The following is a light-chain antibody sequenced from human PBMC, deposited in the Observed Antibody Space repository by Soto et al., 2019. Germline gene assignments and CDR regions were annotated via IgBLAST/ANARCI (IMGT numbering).Light chain of an antibody. CDR1: QSINTR. CDR3: QQYNSRTAIS. J-gene: IGKJ5*01. CDR2: GAS. Sequence: EIVLTQSPATLSVSPGERATLSCRASQSINTRLGWYQQRPGQAPRLLIYGASTKAADIPARFSGSGSGTEFPLTITTLQSEDFAVYYCQQYNSRTAISFGQGTRLEIK. V-gene: IGKV3-15*01.